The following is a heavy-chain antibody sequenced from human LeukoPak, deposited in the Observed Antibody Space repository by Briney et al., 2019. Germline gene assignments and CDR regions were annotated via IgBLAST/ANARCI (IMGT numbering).Heavy chain of an antibody. Sequence: PGGSLRLSCAASGFTFSSYWMHWVRQAPGKGLVWVSRINSDGSSTSYADSVKGRFTISRDNSKNTLYLQMNSLRAEDTAVYYCAKGGYSSGWSYYFDYWGQGTLVTVSS. CDR1: GFTFSSYW. CDR3: AKGGYSSGWSYYFDY. J-gene: IGHJ4*02. D-gene: IGHD6-19*01. V-gene: IGHV3-74*01. CDR2: INSDGSST.